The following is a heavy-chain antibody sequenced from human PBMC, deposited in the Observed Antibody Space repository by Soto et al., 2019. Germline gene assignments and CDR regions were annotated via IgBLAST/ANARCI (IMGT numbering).Heavy chain of an antibody. CDR3: AKDHSSSWYYFDY. Sequence: HPGESLRLSCAASGFTFSSYGMHWVRQAPGKGLEWVAVISYDGSHKYYAESVKGRFTISRDNSKNTLYLQMNSLRAEDTAVYYCAKDHSSSWYYFDYWGQGTLVTVSS. V-gene: IGHV3-30*18. D-gene: IGHD6-13*01. CDR2: ISYDGSHK. J-gene: IGHJ4*02. CDR1: GFTFSSYG.